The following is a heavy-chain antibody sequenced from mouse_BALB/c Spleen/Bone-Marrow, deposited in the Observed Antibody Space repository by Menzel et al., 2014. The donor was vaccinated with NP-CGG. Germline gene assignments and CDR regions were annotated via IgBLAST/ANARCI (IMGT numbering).Heavy chain of an antibody. CDR2: IDPANGNT. V-gene: IGHV14-3*02. Sequence: VTLKVSGAELVKPGASVKLSCTASGFNIKDTYMHWVKQRPEQGLERIGRIDPANGNTKYDPKFQGKATITADTSSNTAYLQLSSLTSEDTAVYYCARYYYGYYFDYWGQGTTLTVSS. CDR1: GFNIKDTY. CDR3: ARYYYGYYFDY. D-gene: IGHD1-2*01. J-gene: IGHJ2*01.